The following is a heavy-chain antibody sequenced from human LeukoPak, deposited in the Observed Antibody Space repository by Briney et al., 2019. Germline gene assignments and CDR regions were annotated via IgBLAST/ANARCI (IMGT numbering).Heavy chain of an antibody. V-gene: IGHV1-18*01. D-gene: IGHD6-19*01. CDR3: ARAGGSGWYSGAYFDY. CDR2: ISGSNGNT. Sequence: GASVKVSCKASGYTFTSYGISWVRQAPGQGLEWMGWISGSNGNTNYAQKLQGRVTMTTDTSTSTAYMELRSLRSDDTAVYYCARAGGSGWYSGAYFDYWGQGTLVTVSS. J-gene: IGHJ4*02. CDR1: GYTFTSYG.